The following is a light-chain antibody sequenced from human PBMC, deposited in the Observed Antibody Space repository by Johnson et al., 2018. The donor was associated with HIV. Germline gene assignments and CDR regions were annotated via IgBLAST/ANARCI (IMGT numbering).Light chain of an antibody. Sequence: QSVLTQPPSVSAAPGQKVTISCSGSSSNIGNNYVSWYQQLPGTAPKLLIFENNKRPSGIPDRFSGSKSGTSASLGITGLQTGDEADYYFGTWDSSMSAYVFGTETKVT. CDR1: SSNIGNNY. J-gene: IGLJ1*01. V-gene: IGLV1-51*02. CDR2: ENN. CDR3: GTWDSSMSAYV.